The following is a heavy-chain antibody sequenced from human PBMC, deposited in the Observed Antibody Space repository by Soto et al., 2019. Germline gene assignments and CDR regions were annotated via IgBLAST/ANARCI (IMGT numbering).Heavy chain of an antibody. D-gene: IGHD2-2*01. Sequence: GGSLRLSCAASGFTFSSYSMNWVRQAPGKGLEWVSSISSSSSYIYYADSVKGRFTISRENAKNSLYLQMNSLRAEDTAVYYCARRIPQYCSSTSCYEASRYYYYYYMDVWGKGTTVTVSS. CDR1: GFTFSSYS. J-gene: IGHJ6*03. CDR2: ISSSSSYI. CDR3: ARRIPQYCSSTSCYEASRYYYYYYMDV. V-gene: IGHV3-21*01.